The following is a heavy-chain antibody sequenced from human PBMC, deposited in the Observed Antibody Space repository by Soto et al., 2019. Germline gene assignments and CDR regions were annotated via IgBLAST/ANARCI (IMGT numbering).Heavy chain of an antibody. CDR3: AKEITMVRGVPPYFDY. V-gene: IGHV3-30-3*01. CDR1: GFTFSSYA. CDR2: ISYDGSNK. J-gene: IGHJ4*02. Sequence: GGSLRLSCAASGFTFSSYAMHWVRQAPGKGLEWVAVISYDGSNKYYADSVKGRFTTSRDNSKNTLYLQMNSLRAEDTAVYYCAKEITMVRGVPPYFDYWGQGTLVTVSS. D-gene: IGHD3-10*01.